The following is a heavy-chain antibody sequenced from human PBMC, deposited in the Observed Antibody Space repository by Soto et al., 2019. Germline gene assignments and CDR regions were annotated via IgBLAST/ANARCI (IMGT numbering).Heavy chain of an antibody. CDR2: ISNSGST. CDR3: ATESGSTYGYFDH. V-gene: IGHV4-30-4*01. CDR1: GGSVTSDEDY. J-gene: IGHJ4*02. Sequence: PSETLSLTCTVSGGSVTSDEDYWTWIRQSPGKGLEWIGYISNSGSTGYNPSLKTRLSMSVDRPKNQFTLRLTSVTAADTAVYFCATESGSTYGYFDHWGQGTQVTGS. D-gene: IGHD5-18*01.